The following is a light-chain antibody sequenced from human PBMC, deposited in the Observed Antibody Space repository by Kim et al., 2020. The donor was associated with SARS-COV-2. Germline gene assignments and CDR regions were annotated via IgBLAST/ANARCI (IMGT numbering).Light chain of an antibody. Sequence: EIVMTQSPATLSVSPGGRATLSCRASQSVSIDLAWYQQKPGQAPRLLIYGASTRATGIPARFSGSGSGTEFTFTISSLQSEDFAVYYCQQYKNWWTFGEETKMDIK. J-gene: IGKJ1*01. CDR1: QSVSID. V-gene: IGKV3-15*01. CDR3: QQYKNWWT. CDR2: GAS.